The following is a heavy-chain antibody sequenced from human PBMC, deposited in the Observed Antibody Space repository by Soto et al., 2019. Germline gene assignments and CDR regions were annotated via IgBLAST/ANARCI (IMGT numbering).Heavy chain of an antibody. CDR1: GFTFSMYD. V-gene: IGHV3-13*01. CDR2: IGSAGDT. Sequence: EVQLVESGGGLVQPGGSLRLSCAASGFTFSMYDMHWVRQATGKGLEWVSAIGSAGDTYYLDSVKGRFTTSRENAKNSLYLQMNSLRAEDTAVYYCATSSRTYYYYAMDVWGQGTTVTVSS. J-gene: IGHJ6*02. CDR3: ATSSRTYYYYAMDV. D-gene: IGHD6-13*01.